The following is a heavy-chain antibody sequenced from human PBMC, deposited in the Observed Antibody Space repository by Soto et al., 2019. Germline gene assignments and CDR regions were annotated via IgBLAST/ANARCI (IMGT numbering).Heavy chain of an antibody. J-gene: IGHJ3*02. CDR2: IYYSGST. CDR1: GGSVSIGAYY. V-gene: IGHV4-31*03. Sequence: PSETLSLTCTVSGGSVSIGAYYWTWIHQRPGKGLEWIGYIYYSGSTYYSPSLKSRLSISLDTSKNQFYLRLSSVTAADTAMYYCARARLSAVYAFDIWGQGTMVTVS. D-gene: IGHD1-20*01. CDR3: ARARLSAVYAFDI.